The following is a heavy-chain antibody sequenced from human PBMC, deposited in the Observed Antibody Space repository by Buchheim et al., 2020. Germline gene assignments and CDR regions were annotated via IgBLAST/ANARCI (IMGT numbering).Heavy chain of an antibody. CDR3: ARVLLLVVVPAASPGYFDY. CDR2: IYYSGST. D-gene: IGHD2-2*01. Sequence: QVQLQESGPGLVKPSQTLSLTCTVSGGSISSGDYYWSWIRQPPGKGLEWIGYIYYSGSTYYNPSLKSRVTISVNTSKNQFSMKLSSVTAADTAVYYCARVLLLVVVPAASPGYFDYWGQGTL. CDR1: GGSISSGDYY. V-gene: IGHV4-30-4*01. J-gene: IGHJ4*02.